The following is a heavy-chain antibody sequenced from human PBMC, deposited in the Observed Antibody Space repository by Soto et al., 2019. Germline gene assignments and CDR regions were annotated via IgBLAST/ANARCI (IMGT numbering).Heavy chain of an antibody. CDR1: GGAFGRYS. J-gene: IGHJ4*02. D-gene: IGHD4-17*01. V-gene: IGHV1-69*13. Sequence: GASLKVSCNASGGAFGRYSVSWVRHAPGQGLEWIGGVIPVFNTSNYSLKFQGRIAIFADLSTSTVFMELRSLRSEDTALYYCARGDEMTAVTIFEYWGQGTLVTVSS. CDR3: ARGDEMTAVTIFEY. CDR2: VIPVFNTS.